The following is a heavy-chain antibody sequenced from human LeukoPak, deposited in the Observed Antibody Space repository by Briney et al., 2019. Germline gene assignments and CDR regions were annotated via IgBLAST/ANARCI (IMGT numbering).Heavy chain of an antibody. CDR3: ARESTGLDY. V-gene: IGHV3-21*01. J-gene: IGHJ4*02. Sequence: GGSLRLSCAASGFSFSSYTMNWVRQAPGKGLEWVSSLTSSSNYKFYADSVKGRFSISRDNSKNTQYLQMNSLRSEDTAVYYCARESTGLDYWGQGTLVTVSS. CDR2: LTSSSNYK. CDR1: GFSFSSYT.